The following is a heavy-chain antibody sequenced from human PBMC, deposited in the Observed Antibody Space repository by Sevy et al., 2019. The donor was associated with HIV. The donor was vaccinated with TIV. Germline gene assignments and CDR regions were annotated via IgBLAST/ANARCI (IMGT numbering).Heavy chain of an antibody. CDR3: ARHLGGDSYDAFDI. J-gene: IGHJ3*02. CDR1: GFTFSSYW. V-gene: IGHV3-74*01. Sequence: GGSLRLSCAASGFTFSSYWMHWVRQAPGKGLVWVSRINSDGSSTSYADSVKGRFTISRDNAKNTLYLQMNSLRAEDTAEYYCARHLGGDSYDAFDIWGQGTMVTVSS. D-gene: IGHD2-21*02. CDR2: INSDGSST.